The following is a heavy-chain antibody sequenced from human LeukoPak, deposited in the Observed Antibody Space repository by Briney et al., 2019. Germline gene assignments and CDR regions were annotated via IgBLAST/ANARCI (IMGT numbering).Heavy chain of an antibody. Sequence: GGSLRLSCAASGFTFSSYVIHWVRQAPGKGLEWVAFISYDGSNKYYADSVKGRFTISRDNSKNTLYLQMGSLRAEDTAVYYCARDSPRSGSYYFDYWGQGTLVIVSS. CDR1: GFTFSSYV. CDR2: ISYDGSNK. D-gene: IGHD3-10*01. CDR3: ARDSPRSGSYYFDY. J-gene: IGHJ4*02. V-gene: IGHV3-30-3*01.